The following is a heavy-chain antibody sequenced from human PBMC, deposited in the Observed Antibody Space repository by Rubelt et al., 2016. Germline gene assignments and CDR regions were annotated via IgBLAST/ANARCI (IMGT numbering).Heavy chain of an antibody. CDR3: ARPWGY. J-gene: IGHJ4*02. CDR1: GGSISSGAYY. D-gene: IGHD7-27*01. CDR2: IYYTGST. V-gene: IGHV4-30-4*08. Sequence: QVQLQESGPGLVKPSQTLSLTCTVSGGSISSGAYYWTWIRQHPGKGLEWIGYIYYTGSTNYNPSLKSRVTILLDTSKNQCSLKVSSVTAADTAGYYCARPWGYWGQGTLVTVSS.